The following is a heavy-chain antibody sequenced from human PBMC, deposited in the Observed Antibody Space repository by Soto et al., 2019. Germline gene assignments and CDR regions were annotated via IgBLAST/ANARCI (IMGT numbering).Heavy chain of an antibody. V-gene: IGHV3-33*01. CDR1: GFTFSNYG. CDR2: ILNDGSNR. CDR3: ARDDEYSGNGMDV. J-gene: IGHJ6*02. D-gene: IGHD3-10*01. Sequence: QVQLMESGGGVVQPGRSLTLSCAASGFTFSNYGMHWVRQAPGKGLEWVAVILNDGSNRYHADSVKDRFTISRDNSKNTLYLQMNSLRAEDPAVYYCARDDEYSGNGMDVWGQGTTVTVS.